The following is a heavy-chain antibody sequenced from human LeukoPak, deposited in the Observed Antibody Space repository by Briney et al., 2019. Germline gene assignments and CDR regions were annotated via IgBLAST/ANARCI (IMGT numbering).Heavy chain of an antibody. D-gene: IGHD1-26*01. J-gene: IGHJ4*02. CDR2: INPNSGGT. Sequence: GASVKVSCKPSGYTFTDYYMHWVRQAPGQGLEWMGWINPNSGGTNYAQKFQGRVTMTRDTSTSTAYMEMSRLTSDDTAVYYCARGAVRVVGYFDYWGQGTLVTVSS. CDR1: GYTFTDYY. CDR3: ARGAVRVVGYFDY. V-gene: IGHV1-2*02.